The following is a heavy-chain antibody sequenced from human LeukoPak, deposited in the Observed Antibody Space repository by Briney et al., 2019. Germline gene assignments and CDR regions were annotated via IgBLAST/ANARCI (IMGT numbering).Heavy chain of an antibody. CDR1: GFTFSNYA. D-gene: IGHD6-13*01. CDR3: AWGAADGPFDY. Sequence: GGSLRLSCTASGFTFSNYAMYWVRQAPGKGLEWVSTISYSGANKYYADSVKGRFTISRDNSKNTLYLQMNSLRAEDTAVYYCAWGAADGPFDYWGQGTLVTVSS. V-gene: IGHV3-23*01. CDR2: ISYSGANK. J-gene: IGHJ4*02.